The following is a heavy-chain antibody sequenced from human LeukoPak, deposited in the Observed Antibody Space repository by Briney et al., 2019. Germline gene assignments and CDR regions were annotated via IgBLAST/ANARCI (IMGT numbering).Heavy chain of an antibody. D-gene: IGHD6-13*01. Sequence: PGGSLRLSCAASGFTFSSYAIHWVRQAPGKGLEWGAIMSYDGNNKYYADSVKGRFTISRDNSKNTLYLQVSSLRAEDTAVYYCAKIEGSSWLIDYWGQGTLVTVSS. V-gene: IGHV3-30*18. CDR1: GFTFSSYA. J-gene: IGHJ4*02. CDR3: AKIEGSSWLIDY. CDR2: MSYDGNNK.